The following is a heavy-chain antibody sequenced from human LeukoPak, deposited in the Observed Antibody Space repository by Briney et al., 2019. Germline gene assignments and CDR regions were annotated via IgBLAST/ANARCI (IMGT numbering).Heavy chain of an antibody. D-gene: IGHD4-11*01. J-gene: IGHJ4*02. CDR1: GYTFTSYG. V-gene: IGHV1-2*02. CDR2: INPNTGGT. CDR3: ARTHDYNNYWFDY. Sequence: ASVKVSCKASGYTFTSYGISWVRQAPGQGLEWMGWINPNTGGTNYAQKFQGRVTMTRDTSISTAYMDLSRLRSDDTAVYYCARTHDYNNYWFDYWGQGTLVTVSS.